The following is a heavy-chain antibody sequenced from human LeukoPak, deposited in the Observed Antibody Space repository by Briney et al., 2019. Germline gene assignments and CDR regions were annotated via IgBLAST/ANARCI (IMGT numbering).Heavy chain of an antibody. V-gene: IGHV3-30*03. CDR1: GFTFGNYG. Sequence: PGRSLRLSCAASGFTFGNYGMHWVRQAPGKGLEWVALISYDGNNKYYPDSVKGRFTISRDNSKNTLYLQMNSLRAEDTAVYYCATKYYFGSGSYSFYFDSWGQGTLVTVSS. CDR2: ISYDGNNK. J-gene: IGHJ4*02. D-gene: IGHD3-10*01. CDR3: ATKYYFGSGSYSFYFDS.